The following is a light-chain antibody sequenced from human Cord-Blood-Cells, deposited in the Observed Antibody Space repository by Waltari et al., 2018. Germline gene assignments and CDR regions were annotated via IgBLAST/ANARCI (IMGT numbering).Light chain of an antibody. Sequence: EIVMTQSPATLSPSPGERATLSCSASQSVSSNLAWYQQKPGQAPRLLIYGASTRATGIPARFSGSGSGTEFTLTISSLQSEDFAVYYCQQYNNWPYTFGQGTKLEIK. CDR1: QSVSSN. V-gene: IGKV3-15*01. J-gene: IGKJ2*01. CDR3: QQYNNWPYT. CDR2: GAS.